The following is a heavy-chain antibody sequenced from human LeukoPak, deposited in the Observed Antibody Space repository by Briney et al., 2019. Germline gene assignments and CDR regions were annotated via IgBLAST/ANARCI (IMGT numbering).Heavy chain of an antibody. CDR2: IYYSGST. V-gene: IGHV4-61*01. Sequence: PSETLSLTCSVSGGSVSSDSYYWSWIRQPPGKGLEWIGYIYYSGSTNYNPSLTSRVTISVDTSKNQISLKLSSVTAADTAVYYCARGRLNGLGYWGQGTLVTVSP. CDR3: ARGRLNGLGY. CDR1: GGSVSSDSYY. D-gene: IGHD1-1*01. J-gene: IGHJ4*02.